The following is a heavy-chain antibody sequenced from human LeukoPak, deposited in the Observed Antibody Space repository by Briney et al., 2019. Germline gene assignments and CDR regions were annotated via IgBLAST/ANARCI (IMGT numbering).Heavy chain of an antibody. CDR3: ATPRGSGSYLAFDY. V-gene: IGHV3-48*04. D-gene: IGHD1-26*01. Sequence: GGSLRLSCAASGFTFSSYSMNWVRQAPGKGLEWVSYISSSSSTIYYADSVKGRVTISRDNAKNTLYLQMNSLRAEDTAVYYCATPRGSGSYLAFDYWGQGTLVTVSS. CDR2: ISSSSSTI. J-gene: IGHJ4*02. CDR1: GFTFSSYS.